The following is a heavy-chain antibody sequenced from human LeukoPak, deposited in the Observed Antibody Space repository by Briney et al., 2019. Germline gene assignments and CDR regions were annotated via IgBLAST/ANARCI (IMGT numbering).Heavy chain of an antibody. CDR2: IKSKTDGGTT. V-gene: IGHV3-15*01. CDR1: GFTFSNAW. Sequence: GGSLRLSCAASGFTFSNAWMSWVRQAPGKGLEWVGRIKSKTDGGTTDYAAPVKGRFTISRDDSKNTLYLQMNSLRAEDSAVYYCTKQRDPDTTLTTDYWGQGTLVTVSS. J-gene: IGHJ4*02. CDR3: TKQRDPDTTLTTDY. D-gene: IGHD4-17*01.